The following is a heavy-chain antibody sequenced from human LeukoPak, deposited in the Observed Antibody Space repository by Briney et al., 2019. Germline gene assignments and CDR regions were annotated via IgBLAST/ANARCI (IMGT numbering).Heavy chain of an antibody. CDR1: GFTFSSYA. D-gene: IGHD3-10*01. V-gene: IGHV3-7*01. CDR3: ATVPRGVRGVIIAY. J-gene: IGHJ4*02. Sequence: GGSLRLSCAAPGFTFSSYAMSWVRQAPGKGLEWVANIKQDGSEKYYVDSVKGRFTISRDNAKNSLYLQMNSLRAEDTAVYYCATVPRGVRGVIIAYWGQGTLVTVSS. CDR2: IKQDGSEK.